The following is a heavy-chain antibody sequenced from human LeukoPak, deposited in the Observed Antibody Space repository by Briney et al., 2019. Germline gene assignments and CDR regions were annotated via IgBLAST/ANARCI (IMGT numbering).Heavy chain of an antibody. D-gene: IGHD6-19*01. Sequence: GGSLRLSCAASGFTFSSYSMNWFRQAPGKGLEWVSYISSSSSTIYYADSVKGRFTISRDNAKNSLYLQMNSLRAEDTAVYYCARSYSSGSNWFDPWGQGTLVTVSS. J-gene: IGHJ5*02. CDR3: ARSYSSGSNWFDP. CDR2: ISSSSSTI. V-gene: IGHV3-48*01. CDR1: GFTFSSYS.